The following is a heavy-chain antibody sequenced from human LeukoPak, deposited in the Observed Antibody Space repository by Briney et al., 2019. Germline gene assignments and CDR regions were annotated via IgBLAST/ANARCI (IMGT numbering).Heavy chain of an antibody. V-gene: IGHV3-74*01. CDR3: ARGNSYSWDY. CDR1: GFTFSSYW. CDR2: LNSDGSST. J-gene: IGHJ4*02. D-gene: IGHD5-18*01. Sequence: PGGSLRRSCAASGFTFSSYWMHWVRQAPGKGLVWVSRLNSDGSSTNYADSVKGRFTISRDNAKNTLYLQMNSLRAEDTAVYYCARGNSYSWDYWGQGTLVTVSS.